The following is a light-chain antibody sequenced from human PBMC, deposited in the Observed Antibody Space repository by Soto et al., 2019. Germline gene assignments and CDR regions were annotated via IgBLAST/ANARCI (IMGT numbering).Light chain of an antibody. CDR3: QHFDNLPYT. CDR1: QDITNY. Sequence: DIQLTQSPSSLSASVGDRVTITCQASQDITNYLNWYRQKPGKVPELLIYDASNSETGVPSRLSGRGSGTDFTFTISSLQPEDIATYYCQHFDNLPYTFGQGTKLEIK. V-gene: IGKV1-33*01. J-gene: IGKJ2*01. CDR2: DAS.